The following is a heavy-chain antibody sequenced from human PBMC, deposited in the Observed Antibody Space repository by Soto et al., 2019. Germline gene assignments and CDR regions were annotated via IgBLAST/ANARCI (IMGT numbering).Heavy chain of an antibody. V-gene: IGHV1-24*01. J-gene: IGHJ3*02. CDR3: ATVSYDFWSGYYPRGALDI. CDR2: FDPEDGET. Sequence: ASVKVSCKVSGYTLTELSMHWVRQAPGKGLEWMGGFDPEDGETIYAQKFQGRVTMTEDTSTDTAYMELSSLRSEDTAVYYCATVSYDFWSGYYPRGALDIWGQGTMVTVSS. CDR1: GYTLTELS. D-gene: IGHD3-3*01.